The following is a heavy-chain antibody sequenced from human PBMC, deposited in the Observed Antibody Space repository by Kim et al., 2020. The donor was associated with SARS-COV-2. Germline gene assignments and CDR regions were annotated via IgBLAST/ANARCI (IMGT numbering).Heavy chain of an antibody. CDR3: ARGTGAARPFYFDY. CDR1: GGSFSGYY. V-gene: IGHV4-34*01. D-gene: IGHD6-6*01. Sequence: SETLSLTCAVYGGSFSGYYWSWIRQPPGKGLEWIGEINHSGSTNYNPSLKSRVTISVDTSKNQFSLKLSPVTAADTAVYYCARGTGAARPFYFDYWGQGTLVTVSS. J-gene: IGHJ4*02. CDR2: INHSGST.